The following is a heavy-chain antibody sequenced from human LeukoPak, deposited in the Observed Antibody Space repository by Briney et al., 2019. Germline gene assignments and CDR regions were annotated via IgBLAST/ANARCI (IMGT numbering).Heavy chain of an antibody. J-gene: IGHJ4*02. CDR1: GFTFSSYA. Sequence: PGGSLRLSCAASGFTFSSYAMTRVRQAPGKGLEWVSGISAGAGTYYADSVTGRFTVSRDNSKNILYLQMNSLRAEDTAVYYCAKEPRYSSSWYGDYWGQGTLVTVSS. D-gene: IGHD6-13*01. CDR3: AKEPRYSSSWYGDY. CDR2: ISAGAGT. V-gene: IGHV3-23*01.